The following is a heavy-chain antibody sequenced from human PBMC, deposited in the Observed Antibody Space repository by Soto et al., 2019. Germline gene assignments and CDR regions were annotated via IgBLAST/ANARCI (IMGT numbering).Heavy chain of an antibody. J-gene: IGHJ6*02. D-gene: IGHD5-18*01. Sequence: ASVKVSCKASGGTFSSYAISWVRQAPGQGLEWMGGIIPIFGTANYAQKFQGRVTITADKSTSTAYMELSSLRSEDTAVYYCARGNPYSYGRYYYYGMDVWGQGTMV. CDR3: ARGNPYSYGRYYYYGMDV. V-gene: IGHV1-69*06. CDR2: IIPIFGTA. CDR1: GGTFSSYA.